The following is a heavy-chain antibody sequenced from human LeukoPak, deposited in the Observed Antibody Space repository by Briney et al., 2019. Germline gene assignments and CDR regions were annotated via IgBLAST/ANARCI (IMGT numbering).Heavy chain of an antibody. V-gene: IGHV3-9*01. CDR1: GFMFDYYA. D-gene: IGHD3-10*01. J-gene: IGHJ6*02. Sequence: GGSLRLSCTASGFMFDYYAMHWVRQAPGKGLEWVSGISWNSGSIGYADSVKGRFSISRDNAKNSLYLQMNSLRAEDTALYYCAKDFSPYYYGSGSYLSYYYYYGMDVWGQGTTVTVSS. CDR3: AKDFSPYYYGSGSYLSYYYYYGMDV. CDR2: ISWNSGSI.